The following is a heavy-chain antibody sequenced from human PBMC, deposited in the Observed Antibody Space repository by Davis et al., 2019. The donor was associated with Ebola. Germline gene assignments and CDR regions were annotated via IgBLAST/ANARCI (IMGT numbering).Heavy chain of an antibody. CDR1: GFTFSSYG. D-gene: IGHD6-13*01. V-gene: IGHV3-33*01. Sequence: GESLKISCAASGFTFSSYGMHWVRQAPGKGLEWVAVIWYDGSNKYYADSVKGRFTISRDNSKNTLYLQMNSLRAEDTAVYYCARIAAAGIDYWGQGTLVTVSS. J-gene: IGHJ4*02. CDR2: IWYDGSNK. CDR3: ARIAAAGIDY.